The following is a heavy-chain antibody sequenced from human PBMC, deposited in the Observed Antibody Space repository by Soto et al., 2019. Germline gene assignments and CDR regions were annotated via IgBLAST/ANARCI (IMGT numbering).Heavy chain of an antibody. J-gene: IGHJ3*02. CDR1: GDSVSSNSAA. CDR3: AREVLWFGDGAFDI. Sequence: KQSQTLSLTCAISGDSVSSNSAAWNWIRQSPSRGLGWLGRTYYRSKWYNDYAVSVKSRITINPDTSKNQFSLQLNSVTPEDTAVYYCAREVLWFGDGAFDIWGQGTMVTVSS. D-gene: IGHD3-10*01. CDR2: TYYRSKWYN. V-gene: IGHV6-1*01.